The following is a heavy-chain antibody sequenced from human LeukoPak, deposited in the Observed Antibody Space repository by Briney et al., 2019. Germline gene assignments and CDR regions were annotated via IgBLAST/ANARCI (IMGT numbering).Heavy chain of an antibody. CDR2: ISNSDDST. CDR1: GFTFSSYA. D-gene: IGHD1-14*01. J-gene: IGHJ4*02. Sequence: HSGGSLRLSCAASGFTFSSYAMSWVRQAPGRGLEWVSTISNSDDSTYYADSVKGRFTISRDNSENTLFLRMNSLRAEDTAVYYCAKATGYLLWGQGTLVIVSS. CDR3: AKATGYLL. V-gene: IGHV3-23*01.